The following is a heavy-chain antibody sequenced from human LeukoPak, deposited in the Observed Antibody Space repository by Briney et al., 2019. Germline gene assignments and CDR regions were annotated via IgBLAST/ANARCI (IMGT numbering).Heavy chain of an antibody. V-gene: IGHV1-8*03. Sequence: ASVKVSCKASGYTFTSYDINWVRQATGQGLEWMGWMNPNSGNTGYAQKLQGRVTITRDTSIDTAYMQLSRLRSDDTAVYYCAKDRYGDYEAPFHYYMDAWGRGTTVTVSS. CDR1: GYTFTSYD. CDR3: AKDRYGDYEAPFHYYMDA. D-gene: IGHD5-12*01. J-gene: IGHJ6*03. CDR2: MNPNSGNT.